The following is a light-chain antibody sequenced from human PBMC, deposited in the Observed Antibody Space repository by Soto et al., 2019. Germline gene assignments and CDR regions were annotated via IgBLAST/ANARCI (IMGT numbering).Light chain of an antibody. CDR1: QSVGSA. CDR2: DAS. Sequence: EVVLTQSPATLSLSPGERATLSCRASQSVGSALAWYQQKPGQAPRLLIYDASHRATAIPARFSGSGSGTGFTLTIGSLEPEDVAVYYGQQRSNWPLTFGGGPKVEIK. J-gene: IGKJ4*01. CDR3: QQRSNWPLT. V-gene: IGKV3-11*01.